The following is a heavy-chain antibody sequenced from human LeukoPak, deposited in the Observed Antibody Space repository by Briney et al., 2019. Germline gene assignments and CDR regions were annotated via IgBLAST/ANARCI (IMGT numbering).Heavy chain of an antibody. CDR3: AKDRTAYSSSWYFDY. J-gene: IGHJ4*02. D-gene: IGHD6-13*01. Sequence: GRSLRLSCAASAFTFSSYGMHWVRQAPGKGLEWVAVISYDGSNKYYADSVKGRFTISRDNSKNTLYLQMNSLRAEDTAVYYCAKDRTAYSSSWYFDYWGQGTLVTVSS. V-gene: IGHV3-30*18. CDR2: ISYDGSNK. CDR1: AFTFSSYG.